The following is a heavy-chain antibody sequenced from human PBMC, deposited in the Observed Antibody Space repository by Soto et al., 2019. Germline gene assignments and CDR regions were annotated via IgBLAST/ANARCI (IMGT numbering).Heavy chain of an antibody. D-gene: IGHD3-10*01. CDR3: ARGVRGVIALWWFDP. CDR1: GYSFTTYW. J-gene: IGHJ5*02. V-gene: IGHV5-10-1*03. Sequence: VQLVQSGAEVKKPGESLRISCKGSGYSFTTYWINWVRQMPGKGLEWMGRIDPTDSYTNYSPSFQGHVTISADKSISTAYLQWSSLKASDTAMYYCARGVRGVIALWWFDPWGQGTLVTVSS. CDR2: IDPTDSYT.